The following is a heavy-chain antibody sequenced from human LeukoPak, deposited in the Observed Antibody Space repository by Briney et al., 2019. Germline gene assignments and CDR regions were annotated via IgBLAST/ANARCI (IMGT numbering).Heavy chain of an antibody. V-gene: IGHV1-69*06. CDR3: ARAPWVTTIYYCYGMDV. D-gene: IGHD4-17*01. Sequence: SVKVSCKASGGTFSSYAISWVRQAPGQGLEWMGGIIPIFGTANYAQEFQGRVTITADKSTSTAYMELSSLRSEDTAVYYCARAPWVTTIYYCYGMDVWGKGTTVTVSS. CDR1: GGTFSSYA. CDR2: IIPIFGTA. J-gene: IGHJ6*04.